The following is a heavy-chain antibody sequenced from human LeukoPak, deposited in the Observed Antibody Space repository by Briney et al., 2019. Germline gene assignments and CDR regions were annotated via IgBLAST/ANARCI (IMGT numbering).Heavy chain of an antibody. V-gene: IGHV3-74*01. D-gene: IGHD4-17*01. CDR3: ARLSTMTTDY. CDR1: GFTFSSYS. CDR2: IKSDGSTT. J-gene: IGHJ4*02. Sequence: GGSLRLSCAASGFTFSSYSMKWVRQAPGKGLVWVSGIKSDGSTTTYADSVKGRFTISRDNAKNTLYLQMNSLRAEDTAVYFCARLSTMTTDYWGQGTLVTVSS.